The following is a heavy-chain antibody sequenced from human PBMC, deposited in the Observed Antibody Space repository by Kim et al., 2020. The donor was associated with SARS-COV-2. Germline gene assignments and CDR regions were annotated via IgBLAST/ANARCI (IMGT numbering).Heavy chain of an antibody. J-gene: IGHJ2*01. CDR2: ISGSGGST. V-gene: IGHV3-23*01. Sequence: GGSLRLSCAASGFTFSSYAMSWVRQAPGKGLEWVSAISGSGGSTYYADSVKGRFTISRDNSKNTLYLQMNSLRAEDTAVYYCAKRSDDYGDYGLKRYWYFDLWGRGTLVTVSS. CDR1: GFTFSSYA. D-gene: IGHD4-17*01. CDR3: AKRSDDYGDYGLKRYWYFDL.